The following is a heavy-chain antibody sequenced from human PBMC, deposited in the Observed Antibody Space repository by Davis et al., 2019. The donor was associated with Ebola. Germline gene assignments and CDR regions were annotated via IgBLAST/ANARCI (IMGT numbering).Heavy chain of an antibody. CDR1: GGSISSHY. J-gene: IGHJ4*02. CDR3: ARHVFYSDSSGYYFYFDN. Sequence: MPSETLSLTCTVSGGSISSHYWSWVRQPPGKGLEWIAFIYSSGSTNYNPSLKSRVTISVDTSKNQFSLKLKSVTAADTAFYYCARHVFYSDSSGYYFYFDNWGQGTLVTVSS. CDR2: IYSSGST. D-gene: IGHD3-22*01. V-gene: IGHV4-59*08.